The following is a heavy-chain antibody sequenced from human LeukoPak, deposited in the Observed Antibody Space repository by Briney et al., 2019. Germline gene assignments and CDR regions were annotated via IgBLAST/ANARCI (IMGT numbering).Heavy chain of an antibody. J-gene: IGHJ4*02. CDR2: IPYEGTNI. Sequence: PGGSLRLSCAASGFTFSSYAMHWVRQAPGKGLEWVALIPYEGTNIHYADSVKGRFTISRDNSKNTLYLQMNRLRAEDTAVYYCARVQWLEWGIEYWGQGTLVTVSS. V-gene: IGHV3-30*04. CDR3: ARVQWLEWGIEY. D-gene: IGHD6-19*01. CDR1: GFTFSSYA.